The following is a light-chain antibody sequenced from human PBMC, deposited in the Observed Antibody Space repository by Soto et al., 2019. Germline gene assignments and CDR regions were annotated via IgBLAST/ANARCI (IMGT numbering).Light chain of an antibody. J-gene: IGKJ1*01. Sequence: DIQMTQSPSTLSASVGDTVTITCRASQTISGWLAWYQQRPGKAPNLLIFDASTLESGVPSRFSCSGSGTTFTLSISSLQSDDFATYYCLQYNGYYRTFGQGTKVDI. CDR1: QTISGW. CDR2: DAS. CDR3: LQYNGYYRT. V-gene: IGKV1-5*01.